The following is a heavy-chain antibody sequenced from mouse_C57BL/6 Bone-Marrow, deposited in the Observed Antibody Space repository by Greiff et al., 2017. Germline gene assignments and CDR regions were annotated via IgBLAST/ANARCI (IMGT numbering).Heavy chain of an antibody. V-gene: IGHV14-3*01. J-gene: IGHJ2*01. CDR3: AARYGSSYVDY. Sequence: DVQLVESVAELVRPGASVKLSCTASGFNIQNTYMHWVKQRPEQVLEWIGRINPANGNTKYAQKFQGTATIAADTSSNTAYLQLSSQTSEETDIYYCAARYGSSYVDYWGQGTTLTVSS. D-gene: IGHD1-1*01. CDR1: GFNIQNTY. CDR2: INPANGNT.